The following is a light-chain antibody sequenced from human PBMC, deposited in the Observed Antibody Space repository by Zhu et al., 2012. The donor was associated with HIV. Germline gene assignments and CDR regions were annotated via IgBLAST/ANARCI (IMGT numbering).Light chain of an antibody. J-gene: IGKJ5*01. Sequence: DIHMTQSPSSLSASVGDRVTITCRTSQSFSNYLNWYQQKPGKAPKLLIYTASTLQSGVPSRFSGSGSGTYFTLTISSLQPEDFATYYCQQSFDTPITFGQGTRLDIK. CDR2: TAS. CDR3: QQSFDTPIT. V-gene: IGKV1-39*01. CDR1: QSFSNY.